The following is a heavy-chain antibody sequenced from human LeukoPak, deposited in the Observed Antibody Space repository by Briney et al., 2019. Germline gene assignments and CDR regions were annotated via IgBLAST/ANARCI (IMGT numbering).Heavy chain of an antibody. Sequence: SQTLSLTCTVSGGSISSGDYYWSWIRQPPGKGLEWIRYIYYTGSTYYNPSLKSRVTISVDTSKNQFSLKLSSVTAADTAVYYCARDGVRLPLDYWGQGTLVTVSS. CDR3: ARDGVRLPLDY. J-gene: IGHJ4*02. CDR2: IYYTGST. D-gene: IGHD2-15*01. CDR1: GGSISSGDYY. V-gene: IGHV4-30-4*01.